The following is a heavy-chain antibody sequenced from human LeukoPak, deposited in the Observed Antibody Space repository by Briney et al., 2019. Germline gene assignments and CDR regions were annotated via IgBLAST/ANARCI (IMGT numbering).Heavy chain of an antibody. V-gene: IGHV4-59*11. CDR1: GGSISSHY. D-gene: IGHD6-6*01. CDR3: ARVGIAARPGSYYYYYMDV. CDR2: IYYSGST. Sequence: PSETLSLTCTVSGGSISSHYWSWIRQPPGKGLEWIGYIYYSGSTNYNPSLKSRVTISVDTSKSQFSLKLSSVTAADTAVYYCARVGIAARPGSYYYYYMDVWGKGTTVTVSS. J-gene: IGHJ6*03.